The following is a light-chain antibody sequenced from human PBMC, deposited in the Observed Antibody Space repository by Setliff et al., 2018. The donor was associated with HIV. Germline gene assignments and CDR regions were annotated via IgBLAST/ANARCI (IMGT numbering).Light chain of an antibody. J-gene: IGLJ1*01. V-gene: IGLV1-47*01. Sequence: QSVLTQPPSVSGTPGQRVTISCSGSSSNIGSNYVYWYQQLPGTAPKLLIYRNNQRPSGVPDRFSGSKSGTSASLAISGLRSEDEADYYCAAWDDSLNAFYVFGTGTKVTVL. CDR2: RNN. CDR3: AAWDDSLNAFYV. CDR1: SSNIGSNY.